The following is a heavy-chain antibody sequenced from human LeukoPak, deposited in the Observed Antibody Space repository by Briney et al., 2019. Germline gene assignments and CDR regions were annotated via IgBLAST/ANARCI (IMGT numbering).Heavy chain of an antibody. CDR3: ARDADHYYGSGSYFVDY. Sequence: GASVKVSCKASGYTFTSYGVTWVRQAPGQGLEWMGWISAYNGKTDYAQQLQGTVTMTTDTSTNTAYMELRSLRSDDTAVYYCARDADHYYGSGSYFVDYWGQGTLVTVSS. J-gene: IGHJ4*02. V-gene: IGHV1-18*01. CDR2: ISAYNGKT. D-gene: IGHD3-10*01. CDR1: GYTFTSYG.